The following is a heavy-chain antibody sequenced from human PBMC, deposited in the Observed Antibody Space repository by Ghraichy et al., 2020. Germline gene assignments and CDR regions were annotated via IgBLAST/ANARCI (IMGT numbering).Heavy chain of an antibody. CDR1: GYTFTSYA. Sequence: ASVKVSCKASGYTFTSYAMHWVRQAPGQRLEWMGWINAGNGNTKYSQKFQGRVTITRDTSASTAYMELSSLRSEDTAVYYCARVGGERITMVQGVIPTRGAYYYYYMDVWGKGTTVTVS. J-gene: IGHJ6*03. CDR3: ARVGGERITMVQGVIPTRGAYYYYYMDV. V-gene: IGHV1-3*01. D-gene: IGHD3-10*01. CDR2: INAGNGNT.